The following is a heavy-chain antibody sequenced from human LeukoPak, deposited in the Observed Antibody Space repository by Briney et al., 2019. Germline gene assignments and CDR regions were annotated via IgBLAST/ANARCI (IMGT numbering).Heavy chain of an antibody. J-gene: IGHJ6*02. V-gene: IGHV3-48*02. CDR1: GFTLNTYS. CDR2: ISSSGGTI. Sequence: GGSLRLSCAASGFTLNTYSMNWVRQAPGKGLEWVSYISSSGGTIYYADSVKGRFTISRDNAKKSLSLQVSSLTDEDTAVYYCARAGFGSYGLDVWGQGTTVTVSS. CDR3: ARAGFGSYGLDV. D-gene: IGHD2-15*01.